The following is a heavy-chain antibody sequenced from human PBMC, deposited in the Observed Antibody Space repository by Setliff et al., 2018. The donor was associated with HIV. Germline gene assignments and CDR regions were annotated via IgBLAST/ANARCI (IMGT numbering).Heavy chain of an antibody. CDR2: IKGDGSET. Sequence: GGSLRLSCAASGFDFTSYTMTWVRQAPGKRPEWVANIKGDGSETYYVDSVKGRFTISRDNAKNSLYLQMDSLRVEDTAVYYCARPFDQWGQGALVTVSS. CDR3: ARPFDQ. V-gene: IGHV3-7*01. J-gene: IGHJ4*02. CDR1: GFDFTSYT.